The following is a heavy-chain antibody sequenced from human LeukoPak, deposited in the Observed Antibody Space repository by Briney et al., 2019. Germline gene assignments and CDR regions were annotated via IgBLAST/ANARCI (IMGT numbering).Heavy chain of an antibody. D-gene: IGHD2-15*01. Sequence: PSETLSLTCAVYGGSFSGYYWGWIRQPPGKGLVWFGSIYYSGSTYYNPSLKSRVTISVDTSKNQFSLKLSSVTAADTAVYYCARGEAIVVVVAATNFDYWGQGTLVTVSS. CDR1: GGSFSGYY. J-gene: IGHJ4*02. CDR3: ARGEAIVVVVAATNFDY. CDR2: IYYSGST. V-gene: IGHV4-34*01.